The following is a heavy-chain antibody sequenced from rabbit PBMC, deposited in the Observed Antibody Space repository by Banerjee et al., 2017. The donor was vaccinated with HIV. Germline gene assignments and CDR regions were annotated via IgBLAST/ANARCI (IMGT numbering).Heavy chain of an antibody. CDR1: GLDFSTYS. Sequence: QEQLVESGGGLVQPGGSLKLSCKASGLDFSTYSMSWVRQAPGKGLEWIACIYTGSGSTYYASWAKGRFTISKTSSTTVTLQMTSLTAADTATYFCARWANSDNSIRNLWGPGTLVTVS. D-gene: IGHD4-1*01. V-gene: IGHV1S45*01. CDR3: ARWANSDNSIRNL. J-gene: IGHJ4*01. CDR2: IYTGSGST.